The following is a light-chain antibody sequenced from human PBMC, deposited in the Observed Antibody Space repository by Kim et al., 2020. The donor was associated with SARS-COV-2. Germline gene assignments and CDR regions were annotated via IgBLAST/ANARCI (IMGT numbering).Light chain of an antibody. J-gene: IGKJ4*01. CDR2: GAS. CDR3: QQYKFWPPLT. Sequence: EVVMTQSPATLSVSPGEGATLSCRASQFVSDSLAWYQQKPGQAPRLLIYGASTRATGIPARFSGSGSGTEFTLTISSLQSEDFAVYFCQQYKFWPPLTFGGGTKVDIK. V-gene: IGKV3-15*01. CDR1: QFVSDS.